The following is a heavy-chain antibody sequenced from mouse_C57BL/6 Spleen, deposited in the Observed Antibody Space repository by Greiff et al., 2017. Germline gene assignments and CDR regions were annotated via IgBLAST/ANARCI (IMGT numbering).Heavy chain of an antibody. J-gene: IGHJ4*01. CDR1: GYTFTSYW. V-gene: IGHV1-64*01. D-gene: IGHD4-1*01. CDR2: IHPNSGST. Sequence: VQLQQPGAELVKPGASVKLSCKASGYTFTSYWMHWVKQRPGQGLEWIGMIHPNSGSTNYNEKFKNKATLTVDKSSSTAYMQLSSLTSEDSAVYYCARAGTYYAMDYWGQGTSVTVSS. CDR3: ARAGTYYAMDY.